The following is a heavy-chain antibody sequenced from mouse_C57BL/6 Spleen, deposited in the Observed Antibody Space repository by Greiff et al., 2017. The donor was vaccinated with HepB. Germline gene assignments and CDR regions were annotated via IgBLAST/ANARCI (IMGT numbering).Heavy chain of an antibody. Sequence: EVNVVESGGGLVKPGGSLKLSCAASGFTFSSYAMSWVRQTPEKRLEWVATISDGGSYTYYPDNVKGRFTISRDNAKNNLYLQMSHLKSEDTAMYYCARDFPHYYGSSYGYFDYWGQGTTLTVSS. CDR1: GFTFSSYA. CDR3: ARDFPHYYGSSYGYFDY. CDR2: ISDGGSYT. V-gene: IGHV5-4*01. J-gene: IGHJ2*01. D-gene: IGHD1-1*01.